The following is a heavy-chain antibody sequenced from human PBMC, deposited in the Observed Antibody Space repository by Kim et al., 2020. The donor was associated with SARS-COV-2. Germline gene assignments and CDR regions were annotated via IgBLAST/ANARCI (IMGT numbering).Heavy chain of an antibody. V-gene: IGHV3-33*01. CDR1: GFTFSLSG. CDR2: IWYDGINK. D-gene: IGHD5-18*01. CDR3: ARDKWIQLWLSHYGMDV. Sequence: GGSLILSCSASGFTFSLSGMPLVRQAPGKGLEWVAVIWYDGINKYYSDSVKGRFTISRDNSKNTLYLQMNSLRAEDTAVYYCARDKWIQLWLSHYGMDVWGQGTTVTVSS. J-gene: IGHJ6*02.